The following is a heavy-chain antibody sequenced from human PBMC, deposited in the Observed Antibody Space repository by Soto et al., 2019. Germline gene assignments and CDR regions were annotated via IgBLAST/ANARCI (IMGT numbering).Heavy chain of an antibody. CDR3: TRGFCNSSSCYANWFDP. CDR2: IYIGGGT. D-gene: IGHD2-2*01. Sequence: EVQLVESGGGLVRPGGSVRLSCAASGFAVGSNYMSWVRQAPGKGLEWVSLIYIGGGTHYADSVKGGFTISRDNAKNTLYFQMNSLRAEDTAVYHCTRGFCNSSSCYANWFDPWGQGTLVTVSS. CDR1: GFAVGSNY. V-gene: IGHV3-66*01. J-gene: IGHJ5*02.